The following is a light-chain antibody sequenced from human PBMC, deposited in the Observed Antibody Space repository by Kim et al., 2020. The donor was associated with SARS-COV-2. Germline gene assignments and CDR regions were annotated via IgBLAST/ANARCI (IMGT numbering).Light chain of an antibody. CDR2: DAS. J-gene: IGKJ2*01. Sequence: DIQMTQSPSTLSASVGDRVTITCRASQSVNTWLAWYQQKPGRAPKLLIYDASSLQSGVPSRFSGSGSGTEFALTITSLQPDDFATYTCQHYNSYPYTFGQGTKLEI. V-gene: IGKV1-5*01. CDR1: QSVNTW. CDR3: QHYNSYPYT.